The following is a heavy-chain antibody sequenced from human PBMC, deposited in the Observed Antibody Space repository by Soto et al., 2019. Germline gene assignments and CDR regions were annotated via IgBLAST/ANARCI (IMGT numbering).Heavy chain of an antibody. J-gene: IGHJ4*02. D-gene: IGHD4-17*01. Sequence: AGGSLRLSCAASGFTFSDFYMSWIRQAPGKGLEWVSYISRSGSVIYYADSVKGRFTISRDDAKNSLYLQMNSLRAEDTAVYYCASDSYGVDLGYWGQGTLVTVSS. CDR1: GFTFSDFY. V-gene: IGHV3-11*01. CDR3: ASDSYGVDLGY. CDR2: ISRSGSVI.